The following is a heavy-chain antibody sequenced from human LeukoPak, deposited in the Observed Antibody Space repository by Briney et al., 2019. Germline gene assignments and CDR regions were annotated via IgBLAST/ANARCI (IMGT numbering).Heavy chain of an antibody. J-gene: IGHJ4*02. V-gene: IGHV3-23*01. CDR2: IGGSGGST. CDR1: GFTFSSYA. CDR3: AKVETAAAATLRWFDY. D-gene: IGHD6-13*01. Sequence: GGSLRLSCAASGFTFSSYAMSWVRQAPGKGLEWVSSIGGSGGSTYYADSVKGRFTISRDNSKNTLYLQMNSLRAEDTAVYYCAKVETAAAATLRWFDYWGQGTLVTVSS.